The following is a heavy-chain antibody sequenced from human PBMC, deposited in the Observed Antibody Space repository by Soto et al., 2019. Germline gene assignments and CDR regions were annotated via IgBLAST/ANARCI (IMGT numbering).Heavy chain of an antibody. V-gene: IGHV3-23*01. D-gene: IGHD3-3*01. CDR2: ISGSGGST. J-gene: IGHJ6*02. Sequence: VGSLRLSCAASGFTFSSYAMSWVRQAPGKGLEWVSAISGSGGSTYYADSVKGRFTISRDNSKNTLYLQMNSLRAEDTAVYYCAKSPSDYDFWSGYLQHQYYYYYYGMDVWGQGTTVTVSS. CDR3: AKSPSDYDFWSGYLQHQYYYYYYGMDV. CDR1: GFTFSSYA.